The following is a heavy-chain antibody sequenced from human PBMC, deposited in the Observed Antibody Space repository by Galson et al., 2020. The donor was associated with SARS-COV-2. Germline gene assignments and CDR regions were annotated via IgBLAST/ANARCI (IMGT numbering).Heavy chain of an antibody. CDR1: AYTFTGYY. J-gene: IGHJ4*02. D-gene: IGHD2-15*01. CDR3: ARVADHCSGGSCYGGFFDY. V-gene: IGHV1-2*04. Sequence: ASVKVSCKASAYTFTGYYMHQVRQAPPHGLQWMGWINPNSGGTNYAQKFQGWVTMTRNTYISTAYMELSRLRSDDTAVYYCARVADHCSGGSCYGGFFDYWGQGTLVTVSS. CDR2: INPNSGGT.